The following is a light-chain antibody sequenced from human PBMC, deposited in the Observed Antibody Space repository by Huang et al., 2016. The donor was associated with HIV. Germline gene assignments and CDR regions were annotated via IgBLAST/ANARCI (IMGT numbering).Light chain of an antibody. Sequence: DIQMTQSPSSLSASVGDRVTINCRANQDVNKWLAWYEQKPGKSTERLIENASSLQSGVPSMFSGSGAGRHFTLTISNPQPVDSATYYCQQTNSFPPGFGQGTKLEIK. CDR2: NAS. CDR1: QDVNKW. V-gene: IGKV1-12*01. J-gene: IGKJ2*01. CDR3: QQTNSFPPG.